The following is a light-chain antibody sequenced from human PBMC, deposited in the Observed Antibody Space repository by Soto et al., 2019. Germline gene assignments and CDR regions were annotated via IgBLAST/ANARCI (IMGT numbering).Light chain of an antibody. CDR2: GAS. CDR3: QQYNDWTWT. Sequence: EVLMTQSPDTLSMSPGERATLSCRASQSVGTNLAWYQQKPGQSPRLLMYGASTGATGIPSRFSGSGSRPEFALTSRSLQSQDFAIYYCQQYNDWTWTFGQGTKVEMK. V-gene: IGKV3D-15*01. CDR1: QSVGTN. J-gene: IGKJ1*01.